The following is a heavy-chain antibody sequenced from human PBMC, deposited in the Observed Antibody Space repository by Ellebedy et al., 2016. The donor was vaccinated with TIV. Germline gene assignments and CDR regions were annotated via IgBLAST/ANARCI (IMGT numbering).Heavy chain of an antibody. CDR1: GYTFTSYG. Sequence: ASVKVSCKASGYTFTSYGISWVRQAPGQGLEWMGGIIPILGIANYAQKFQGRVTITADKSTSTAYMELSSLRSEDTAMYYCARDPGYYDSSGYSGWFDPWGQGTLVTVSS. D-gene: IGHD3-22*01. CDR2: IIPILGIA. CDR3: ARDPGYYDSSGYSGWFDP. J-gene: IGHJ5*02. V-gene: IGHV1-69*10.